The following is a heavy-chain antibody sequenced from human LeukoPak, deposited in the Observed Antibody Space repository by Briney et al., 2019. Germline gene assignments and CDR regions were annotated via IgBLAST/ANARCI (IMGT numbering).Heavy chain of an antibody. CDR2: IYHTGST. CDR3: ARAEWELEAFDI. D-gene: IGHD1-26*01. CDR1: GGSVSDYY. V-gene: IGHV4-59*02. J-gene: IGHJ3*02. Sequence: SETLSLTCTISGGSVSDYYWSWIRQSPGKGLEWIGYIYHTGSTSYSPSLKSRVTISTDTSQNQFSLKLSSVTAADTAVYYCARAEWELEAFDIWGQGTMVTVSS.